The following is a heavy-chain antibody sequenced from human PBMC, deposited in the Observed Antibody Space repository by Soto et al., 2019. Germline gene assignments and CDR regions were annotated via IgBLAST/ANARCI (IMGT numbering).Heavy chain of an antibody. CDR1: GFTFSSYG. CDR3: AKDLYEYSLMDV. D-gene: IGHD5-12*01. CDR2: ISYDGSNK. Sequence: GGSLRLSCAASGFTFSSYGMHWVRQAPGKGLEWVAVISYDGSNKYYADSVKGRFTISRDNSKNTLYLQMNSLRAEDTAVYYCAKDLYEYSLMDVWGQGTTVTVSS. V-gene: IGHV3-30*18. J-gene: IGHJ6*02.